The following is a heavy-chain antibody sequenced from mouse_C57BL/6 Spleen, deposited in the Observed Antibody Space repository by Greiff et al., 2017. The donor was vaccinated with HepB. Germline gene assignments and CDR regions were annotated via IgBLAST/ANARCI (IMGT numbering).Heavy chain of an antibody. Sequence: VQLQQSGPVLVKPGASVKMSCKASGYTFTDYYMNWVKQSHGKSLEWIGVINPYNGGTSYNQKFKGKATLTVDKSSSTAYMELNSLTSEDSAVYYCARTTTTVVATRYFDVWGTGTTVTVSS. V-gene: IGHV1-19*01. CDR1: GYTFTDYY. D-gene: IGHD1-1*01. CDR2: INPYNGGT. CDR3: ARTTTTVVATRYFDV. J-gene: IGHJ1*03.